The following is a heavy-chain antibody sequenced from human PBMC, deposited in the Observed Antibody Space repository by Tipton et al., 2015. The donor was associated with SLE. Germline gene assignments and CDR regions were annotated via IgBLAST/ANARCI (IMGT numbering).Heavy chain of an antibody. Sequence: TLSLTCAVYGGSFSGYYWSWIRQPPGKGLEWIGEINHSGSTNYNPSLKSRVTISVDTSKNQISVSLRSVTAADTAVYYCARDSTSSHWYFDLCGRGTLVTVSS. CDR2: INHSGST. J-gene: IGHJ2*01. D-gene: IGHD2/OR15-2a*01. V-gene: IGHV4-34*01. CDR1: GGSFSGYY. CDR3: ARDSTSSHWYFDL.